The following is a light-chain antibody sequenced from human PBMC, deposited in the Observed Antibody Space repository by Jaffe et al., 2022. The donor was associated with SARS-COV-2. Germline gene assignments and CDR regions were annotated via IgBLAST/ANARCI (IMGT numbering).Light chain of an antibody. V-gene: IGKV3-20*01. CDR3: QQYGSSRT. CDR2: GAS. CDR1: QSVSSSY. J-gene: IGKJ1*01. Sequence: EIVLTQSPGTLSLSPGERATLSCRASQSVSSSYLAWYQQKPGQAPSLLIYGASSRATGIPDRFSGSGSGTDFTLTISRLEPDDFAVYYCQQYGSSRTFGQGTKVEIK.